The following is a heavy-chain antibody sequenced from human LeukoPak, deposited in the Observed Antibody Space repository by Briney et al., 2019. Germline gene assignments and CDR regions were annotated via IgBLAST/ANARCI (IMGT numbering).Heavy chain of an antibody. CDR2: IYSGGST. D-gene: IGHD6-6*01. Sequence: GGSLRLSCAASGFTVSSNYKSWVRQAPGKGLEWVSVIYSGGSTYYADSVKGRFTISRDNSKNTLYLQMNSLRAEDTAVYYCARGFYSSSSGWFDPWGQGTLVTVSS. CDR1: GFTVSSNY. J-gene: IGHJ5*02. V-gene: IGHV3-66*01. CDR3: ARGFYSSSSGWFDP.